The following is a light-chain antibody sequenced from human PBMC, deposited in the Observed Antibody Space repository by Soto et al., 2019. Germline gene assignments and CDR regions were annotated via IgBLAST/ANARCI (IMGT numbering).Light chain of an antibody. V-gene: IGLV1-51*01. CDR2: DNN. CDR1: SSNIGNDF. Sequence: QTVVTQPPSVSAAPGQTVTIYCSGSSSNIGNDFVSWYQKVPGTAPKLLISDNNERPSGIPDRFFGSKSGTSATLVITGLQTGDEADYYCATWDNRLRAAVFGAGTKLTVL. J-gene: IGLJ1*01. CDR3: ATWDNRLRAAV.